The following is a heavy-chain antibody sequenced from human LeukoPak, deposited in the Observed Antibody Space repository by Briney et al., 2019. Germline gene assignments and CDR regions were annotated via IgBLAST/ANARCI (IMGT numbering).Heavy chain of an antibody. Sequence: GASVKVSCKASGYTFTGHYMHWVRQAPGQGLEWMGWINPNSGGTNYAQKFQGRVTMTRDTSISTAYMELSRLSSDDTAVYYCARLIVDTVAMILSDAFDIWGQGTMVTVSS. V-gene: IGHV1-2*02. J-gene: IGHJ3*02. CDR1: GYTFTGHY. CDR2: INPNSGGT. D-gene: IGHD5-12*01. CDR3: ARLIVDTVAMILSDAFDI.